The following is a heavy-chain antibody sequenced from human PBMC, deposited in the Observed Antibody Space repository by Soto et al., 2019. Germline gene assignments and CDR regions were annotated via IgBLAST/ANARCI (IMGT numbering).Heavy chain of an antibody. CDR1: GDSVSKNSAT. J-gene: IGHJ2*01. V-gene: IGHV6-1*01. D-gene: IGHD3-16*01. CDR3: ARGSLRGGNWYFDL. Sequence: QEQLQQSGPGLVKPSQTLSLTCAISGDSVSKNSATWNWIRQSPARGLEWLGRTYYRSKWYNDYAVSVKSRITINPDTSKNQFSLPLNSVTPEDTAVYYCARGSLRGGNWYFDLWGHGTLVTVSS. CDR2: TYYRSKWYN.